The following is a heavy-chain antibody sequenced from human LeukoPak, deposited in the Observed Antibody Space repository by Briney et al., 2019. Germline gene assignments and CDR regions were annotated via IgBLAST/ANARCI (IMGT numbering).Heavy chain of an antibody. J-gene: IGHJ3*02. D-gene: IGHD1-26*01. CDR2: IYTSGST. CDR3: ARLPPPRASAFDI. V-gene: IGHV4-61*02. CDR1: GGSISSGSYY. Sequence: SEALSLTCTVSGGSISSGSYYWSWIRQPAGKGLEWIGRIYTSGSTNYNPSLKSRVTISVDTSKNQFSLKLSSVTAADTAVYYCARLPPPRASAFDIWGQGTMVTVSS.